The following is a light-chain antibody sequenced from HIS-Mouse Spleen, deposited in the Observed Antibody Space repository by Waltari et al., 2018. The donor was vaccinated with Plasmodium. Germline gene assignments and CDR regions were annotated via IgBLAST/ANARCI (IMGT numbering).Light chain of an antibody. Sequence: SFELTQPPSASVSPGQKARIPCSGDALPKKYTLWYQQKSGQAPVMVIYEDRKRPSGIPERFSGSSSGTMATLTISGAQVEDKADYYCYSTDSSGNHRVFGGGTKLTVL. V-gene: IGLV3-10*01. CDR3: YSTDSSGNHRV. CDR2: EDR. CDR1: ALPKKY. J-gene: IGLJ3*02.